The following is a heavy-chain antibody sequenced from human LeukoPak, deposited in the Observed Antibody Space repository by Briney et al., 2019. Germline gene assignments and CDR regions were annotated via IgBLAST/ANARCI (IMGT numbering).Heavy chain of an antibody. CDR3: ARGGRDGYKRSKYYFDY. Sequence: SVKVSCKASGGTFSSYAISWVRQAPGQGLEWMGVIIPIFGTANYAQKFQGRVTITTDESTSTAYMELSSLRSEDTAVYYCARGGRDGYKRSKYYFDYWGPGTLVTVSS. V-gene: IGHV1-69*05. D-gene: IGHD5-24*01. J-gene: IGHJ4*02. CDR2: IIPIFGTA. CDR1: GGTFSSYA.